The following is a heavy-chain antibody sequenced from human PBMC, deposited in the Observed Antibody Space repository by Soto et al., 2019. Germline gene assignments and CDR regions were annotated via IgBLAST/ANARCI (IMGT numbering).Heavy chain of an antibody. CDR2: IKSDGSGT. D-gene: IGHD2-15*01. CDR3: AREWTRPGWRFDT. V-gene: IGHV3-74*01. J-gene: IGHJ4*02. Sequence: EVQLVESGGGLVQPGGSLRLSCAASGFTFTSHWMHWVRQAPGKGLVWVSRIKSDGSGTIYADSVKGRFTISRDNAKNALYLQMNSLRADYTAVYYCAREWTRPGWRFDTWGQGTRVTVSS. CDR1: GFTFTSHW.